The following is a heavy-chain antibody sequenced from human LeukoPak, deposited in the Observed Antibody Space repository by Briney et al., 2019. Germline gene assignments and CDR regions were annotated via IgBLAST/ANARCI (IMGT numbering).Heavy chain of an antibody. CDR2: INPSGGST. CDR1: GYTFTSYY. CDR3: ARGVAAARLDY. Sequence: ASVKVSCKASGYTFTSYYMHWVRQAPGQGLEWMGIINPSGGSTSYAQKFQGRVTMTRDTSTSTAYMELRSLRSDDTAVYYCARGVAAARLDYWGQGTLVTVSS. V-gene: IGHV1-46*01. D-gene: IGHD6-13*01. J-gene: IGHJ4*02.